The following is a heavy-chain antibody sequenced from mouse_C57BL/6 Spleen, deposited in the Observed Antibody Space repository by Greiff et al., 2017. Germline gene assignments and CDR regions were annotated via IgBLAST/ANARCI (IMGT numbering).Heavy chain of an antibody. J-gene: IGHJ2*01. CDR2: IDPSDSYT. Sequence: QVQLQQPGAELVKPGASVKLSCKASGYTFTSYWMQWVKQRPGQGLEWIGEIDPSDSYTNYNQKFKGKATLTVDTSSSTAYMQLSSLTSEDSAVYYCARCGTTVHYYWGPGTTLTVSS. CDR3: ARCGTTVHYY. CDR1: GYTFTSYW. V-gene: IGHV1-50*01. D-gene: IGHD1-1*01.